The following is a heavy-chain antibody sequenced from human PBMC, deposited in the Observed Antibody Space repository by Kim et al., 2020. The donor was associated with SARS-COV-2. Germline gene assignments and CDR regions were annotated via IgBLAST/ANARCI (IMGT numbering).Heavy chain of an antibody. J-gene: IGHJ3*02. CDR1: GGSISSYY. CDR3: ARDRMWEPRLIYFDI. CDR2: IYTSGST. Sequence: SETLSLTCTVSGGSISSYYWSWIRQRAGKGLEWIGRIYTSGSTNYNPSLKSRVTMSVDTSTNQFSLKLSSVTAADTAVYYCARDRMWEPRLIYFDIWGQGTMVTVSS. V-gene: IGHV4-4*07. D-gene: IGHD1-26*01.